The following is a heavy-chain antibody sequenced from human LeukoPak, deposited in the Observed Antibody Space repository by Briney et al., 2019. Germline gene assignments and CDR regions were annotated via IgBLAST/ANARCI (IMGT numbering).Heavy chain of an antibody. CDR3: AKAGDTNGYYPACCYYRDV. V-gene: IGHV3-33*06. CDR1: GFTFNSYG. D-gene: IGHD3-22*01. J-gene: IGHJ6*03. Sequence: GGSLRLSCAAPGFTFNSYGMHWVRQAPGKGLEGVAVIWYDGSNKYYADSVRGRFTISRDNSKNTLYLQMNSLRDEDTAAYYCAKAGDTNGYYPACCYYRDVWGKGTPVTVSS. CDR2: IWYDGSNK.